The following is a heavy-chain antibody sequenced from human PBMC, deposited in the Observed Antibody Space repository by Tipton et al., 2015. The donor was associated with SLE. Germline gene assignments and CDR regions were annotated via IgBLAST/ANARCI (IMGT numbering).Heavy chain of an antibody. D-gene: IGHD3-22*01. V-gene: IGHV4-59*12. CDR1: GGSISSYY. J-gene: IGHJ5*02. CDR3: ARFTYYDSPFDP. Sequence: TLSLTCTVSGGSISSYYWSWIRQPPGKGLEWIGYIYYSGSTNYNPSLKSRVPMSVDTSKNQFSLKLSSVTAADAAVYYCARFTYYDSPFDPWGQVSLVAVSS. CDR2: IYYSGST.